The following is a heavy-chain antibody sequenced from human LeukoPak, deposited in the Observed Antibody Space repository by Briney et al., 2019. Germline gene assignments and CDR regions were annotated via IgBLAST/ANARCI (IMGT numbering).Heavy chain of an antibody. Sequence: PSETLSLTCAVSGGSVSRNWWSWVRQPPGKGLEWIGEIHHSGGTNYNPSLKSRVTMSLDKSNNQFSLKLSSVTAADTAVYYCAKEMGLAAVTTEGINYYDGMDVWGQGTTVTVSS. V-gene: IGHV4-4*02. CDR3: AKEMGLAAVTTEGINYYDGMDV. D-gene: IGHD4-17*01. CDR2: IHHSGGT. J-gene: IGHJ6*02. CDR1: GGSVSRNW.